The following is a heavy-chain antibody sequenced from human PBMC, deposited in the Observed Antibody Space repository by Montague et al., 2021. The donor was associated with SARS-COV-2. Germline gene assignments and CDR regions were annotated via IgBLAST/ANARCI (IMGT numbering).Heavy chain of an antibody. V-gene: IGHV3-21*01. CDR1: GFTFSIYT. CDR2: ISISITNYI. D-gene: IGHD6-19*01. J-gene: IGHJ4*02. Sequence: SLRLSCEAFGFTFSIYTMTLVRQAPGKGLEWVSSISISITNYIYXADXMKGRFAISRDNAKNSLFLQMNSLRTDDTAVYYCARDMQQWLEGPFDSWGQGTLVTVSS. CDR3: ARDMQQWLEGPFDS.